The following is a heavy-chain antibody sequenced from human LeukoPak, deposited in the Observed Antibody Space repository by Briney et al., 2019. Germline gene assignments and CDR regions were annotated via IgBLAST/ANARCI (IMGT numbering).Heavy chain of an antibody. J-gene: IGHJ3*02. CDR1: GFTFTNYW. CDR2: IKQDASEK. V-gene: IGHV3-7*03. CDR3: SSSLYSRGWSLNSGAFDI. D-gene: IGHD6-19*01. Sequence: GGSLRLSCAASGFTFTNYWMIWVRQAPGMGLEWVAVIKQDASEKYYVDSVKGRFTISRDNAKNSVSLQMNSLRAEDTAVYYCSSSLYSRGWSLNSGAFDIWGQGAMVTVSS.